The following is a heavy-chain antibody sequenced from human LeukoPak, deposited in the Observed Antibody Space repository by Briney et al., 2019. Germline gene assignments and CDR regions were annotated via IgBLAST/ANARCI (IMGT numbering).Heavy chain of an antibody. V-gene: IGHV3-23*01. J-gene: IGHJ4*02. CDR1: GFTFSSYE. D-gene: IGHD4-23*01. Sequence: PGGSLRLSCAASGFTFSSYEMNWVRRAPGKGLEWVSAISGSGGSTYYADSVKGRFTISRDNSKNTLYLQMNSLRGEDTAVYYCAKDAPTVLILFDYWGQGTLVTVSS. CDR2: ISGSGGST. CDR3: AKDAPTVLILFDY.